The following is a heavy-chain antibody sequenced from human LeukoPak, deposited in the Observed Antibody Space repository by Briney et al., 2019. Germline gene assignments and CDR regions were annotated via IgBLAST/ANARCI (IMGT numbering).Heavy chain of an antibody. J-gene: IGHJ4*02. CDR2: IYPGDSDT. CDR1: GYTFTNYW. D-gene: IGHD2-2*01. V-gene: IGHV5-51*01. Sequence: GESLKISCQGSGYTFTNYWIGWVRQMPGKGLKWMGIIYPGDSDTRYSPSFEGQVTISADTSISTAYLQWTSLQASDTAIYYCARTTSSSLDHWGQGTLVTVSS. CDR3: ARTTSSSLDH.